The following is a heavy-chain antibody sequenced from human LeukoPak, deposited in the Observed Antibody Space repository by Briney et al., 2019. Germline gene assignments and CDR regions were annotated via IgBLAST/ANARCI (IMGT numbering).Heavy chain of an antibody. Sequence: GGSLRLSCAASGFTFSSYGMHWVRQAPGKGLEWVAVISYDGSNKYYADSVKGRFTISRDNSKNTLYLQMNSLRAEDTAVYYCARDRYYGSGSYPYVDYWGQGTLVTVSS. D-gene: IGHD3-10*01. CDR1: GFTFSSYG. CDR3: ARDRYYGSGSYPYVDY. V-gene: IGHV3-30*19. J-gene: IGHJ4*02. CDR2: ISYDGSNK.